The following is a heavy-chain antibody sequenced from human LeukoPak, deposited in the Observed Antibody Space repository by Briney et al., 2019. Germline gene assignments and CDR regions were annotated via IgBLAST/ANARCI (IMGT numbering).Heavy chain of an antibody. CDR1: GGSNSSGSYY. Sequence: TLSLTCTVSGGSNSSGSYYWSWVPQPAGKGLEWVGRIFTSGSTNYNPSLKSRVTISVDTSKNQFSLKLISVTAADTAVYYCARHYPTVTSNSYYYYYMDVWGKGTTVTVPS. CDR3: ARHYPTVTSNSYYYYYMDV. J-gene: IGHJ6*03. V-gene: IGHV4-61*02. D-gene: IGHD4-17*01. CDR2: IFTSGST.